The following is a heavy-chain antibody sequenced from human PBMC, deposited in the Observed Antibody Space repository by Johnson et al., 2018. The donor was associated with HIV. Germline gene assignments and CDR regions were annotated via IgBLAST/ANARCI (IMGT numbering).Heavy chain of an antibody. J-gene: IGHJ3*02. CDR2: IYKGGSV. D-gene: IGHD2-8*02. V-gene: IGHV3-66*01. Sequence: EQLVESGGSLVQPGGSLRLSCVVSGFNVSSNYMSWVRQAPGKGLEWVSVIYKGGSVYYVDSVKGRFIISRDNSKNTLYLQMNSLRAEDTAVYYCAKSGLFVLVVYAPDVFDIWGQGTMVTVSS. CDR3: AKSGLFVLVVYAPDVFDI. CDR1: GFNVSSNY.